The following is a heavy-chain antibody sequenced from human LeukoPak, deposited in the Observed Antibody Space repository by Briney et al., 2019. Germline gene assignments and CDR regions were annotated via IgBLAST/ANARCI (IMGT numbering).Heavy chain of an antibody. J-gene: IGHJ4*02. D-gene: IGHD3-10*01. CDR3: APSCDYKVAPIAL. CDR1: SGSIRGYQ. CDR2: INTNGRT. V-gene: IGHV4-4*09. Sequence: SETLSLTCTVSSGSIRGYQWSWIRQPPGKGLEWIGYINTNGRTNYNPSLKGRLTFSVDTSRDQFSLKLSSVTAADTATYYCAPSCDYKVAPIALRGQGTLFTVSS.